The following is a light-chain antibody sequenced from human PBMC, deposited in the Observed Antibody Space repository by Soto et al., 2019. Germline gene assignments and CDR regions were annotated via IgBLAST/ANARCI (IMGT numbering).Light chain of an antibody. CDR2: QAS. J-gene: IGKJ4*01. V-gene: IGKV3-15*01. CDR1: QNIRRN. Sequence: EIVMTQSPATLSVSPGERFTLSCMAIQNIRRNLAWYQQKRCQPPRLLVYQASTRAPGIPASFTGGGSGTEFTLTIDSLQYEDFALYYCQQYESWHPVTFGGGTKVDIK. CDR3: QQYESWHPVT.